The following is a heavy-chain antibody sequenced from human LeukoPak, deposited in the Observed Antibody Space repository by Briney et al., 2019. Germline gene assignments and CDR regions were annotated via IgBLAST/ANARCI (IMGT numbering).Heavy chain of an antibody. CDR1: GFTFDDYG. J-gene: IGHJ4*02. D-gene: IGHD3-10*01. CDR3: ARGGDYYGSGSFYTPLGY. CDR2: FSWNGGRT. V-gene: IGHV3-20*04. Sequence: GGSLRLSCAASGFTFDDYGMCWVRQAPGKGLEWVSGFSWNGGRTGYADSVKGRFTISRDNAKNSLYLQMNSLRVEDTAFYYCARGGDYYGSGSFYTPLGYWGQGTLVTVSS.